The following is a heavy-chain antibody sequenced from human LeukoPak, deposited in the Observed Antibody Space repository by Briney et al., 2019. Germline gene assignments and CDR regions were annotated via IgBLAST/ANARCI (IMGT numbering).Heavy chain of an antibody. CDR1: GGSFSGYY. Sequence: SETLSLTCAVYGGSFSGYYRSWIRQPPXXXXXRIGEINHSGSTNYNPSLKSRVTISVDTSKNQFSLKLSSVTAADTAVYYCARSNDYYDSSGPPFDPWGQGTLVTVSS. J-gene: IGHJ5*02. CDR3: ARSNDYYDSSGPPFDP. V-gene: IGHV4-34*01. D-gene: IGHD3-22*01. CDR2: INHSGST.